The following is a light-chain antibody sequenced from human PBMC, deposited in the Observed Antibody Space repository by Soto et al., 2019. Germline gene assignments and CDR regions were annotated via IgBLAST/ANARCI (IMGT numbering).Light chain of an antibody. Sequence: EILLTQSPGTLSLSPGERGTLSCRASQSVSSTYLAWYQQTTGRAPRLLLYGAYSRPTGIPDRFSGSGSGTDFTLTTSRLEPEDFAVDYCELYSSAIAFGQGTRLDSK. J-gene: IGKJ5*01. CDR1: QSVSSTY. CDR3: ELYSSAIA. CDR2: GAY. V-gene: IGKV3-20*01.